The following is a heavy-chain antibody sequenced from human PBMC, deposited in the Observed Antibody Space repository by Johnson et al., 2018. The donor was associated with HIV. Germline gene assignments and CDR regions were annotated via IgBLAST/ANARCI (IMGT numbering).Heavy chain of an antibody. CDR3: AKQGPGESGWRFGFDI. V-gene: IGHV3-NL1*01. CDR2: ISGSGGST. D-gene: IGHD3-10*01. CDR1: GFTFSSYG. J-gene: IGHJ3*02. Sequence: QVQLVESGGGVVQPGRSLRLSCAASGFTFSSYGMHWVRQAPGKGLELEWVSGISGSGGSTYYADSVKGRVIISRDKSKNTLYLQMNSLRAEDTAVYYCAKQGPGESGWRFGFDIWGQGTMVTVSS.